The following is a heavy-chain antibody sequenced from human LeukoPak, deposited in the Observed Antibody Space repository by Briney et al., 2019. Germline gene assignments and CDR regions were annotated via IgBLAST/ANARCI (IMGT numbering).Heavy chain of an antibody. J-gene: IGHJ6*02. V-gene: IGHV3-7*03. CDR3: ARGGGLDV. Sequence: GRSLRLSCAASGFTFSSYGMHWARQAPGKGLEWVASINHNGNVNYYVDSVKGRFTISRDNAKNSLYLQMSNLRAEDTAVYFCARGGGLDVWGQGATVTVSS. CDR1: GFTFSSYG. CDR2: INHNGNVN. D-gene: IGHD3-16*01.